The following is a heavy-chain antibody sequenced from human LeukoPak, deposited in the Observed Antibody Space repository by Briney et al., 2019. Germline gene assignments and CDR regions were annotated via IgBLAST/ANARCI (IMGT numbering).Heavy chain of an antibody. CDR2: IYSGGST. Sequence: GGSLRLSCVASGFIFSDYSMDWVRQAPGKGLEWVSVIYSGGSTYYADSVKGRFTISRDNSKNTLYLQMNSLRAEDTAVYYCAELGITMIGGVWGKGTTVTISS. CDR3: AELGITMIGGV. D-gene: IGHD3-10*02. V-gene: IGHV3-66*01. CDR1: GFIFSDYS. J-gene: IGHJ6*04.